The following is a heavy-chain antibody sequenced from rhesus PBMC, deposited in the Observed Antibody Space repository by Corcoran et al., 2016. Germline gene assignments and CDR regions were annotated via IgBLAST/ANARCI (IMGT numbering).Heavy chain of an antibody. D-gene: IGHD3-3*01. V-gene: IGHV4-160*01. CDR1: GGSISSNS. CDR3: ARTRLWTGYYTAYFDY. Sequence: QVQLQESGPGLVKPSETLSLTCAVSGGSISSNSWSWSRQTPGKGLEWIGRIYGSGWITDYNPSLKSRVTISTDTSKNQFSLKLSSVTAADTAVYYCARTRLWTGYYTAYFDYWGQGVLVTVSS. CDR2: IYGSGWIT. J-gene: IGHJ4*01.